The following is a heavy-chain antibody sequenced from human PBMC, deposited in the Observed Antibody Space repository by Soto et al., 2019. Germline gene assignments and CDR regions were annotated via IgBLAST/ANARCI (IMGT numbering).Heavy chain of an antibody. J-gene: IGHJ4*02. D-gene: IGHD2-8*01. CDR1: GFTFSSYS. CDR2: IDSGGSTI. Sequence: EVQLVESGGGLVQPGGSLRLSCAASGFTFSSYSMIWVRQAPGKGLECISYIDSGGSTIYQADSVKGRFTISRDNAKNSLYLQMNSLRAEDTALYYCARRTNGWYSDYWGLGTLVTVSS. CDR3: ARRTNGWYSDY. V-gene: IGHV3-48*01.